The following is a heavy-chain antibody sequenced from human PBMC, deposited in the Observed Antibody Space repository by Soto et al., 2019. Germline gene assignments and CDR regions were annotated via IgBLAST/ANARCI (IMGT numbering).Heavy chain of an antibody. V-gene: IGHV2-5*02. CDR2: IFWDDDK. Sequence: QITLKESGPTLVKPTQTLKLTCSFAGFSLSSRGVGVGWIRQPPGKALEWLAIIFWDDDKWYSPSLRSRLTITEDTSKNQVLLIMTNMDPVDTATYYCAHRSRGYAYYFDQWGQGTLVTVSS. CDR3: AHRSRGYAYYFDQ. D-gene: IGHD5-12*01. J-gene: IGHJ4*02. CDR1: GFSLSSRGVG.